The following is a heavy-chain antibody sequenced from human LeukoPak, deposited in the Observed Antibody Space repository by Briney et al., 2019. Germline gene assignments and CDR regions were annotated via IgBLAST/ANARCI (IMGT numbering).Heavy chain of an antibody. CDR2: IKQDGSEK. J-gene: IGHJ6*02. Sequence: GGSLRLSCAASGFTFSRYWMSWVRQAPGKGLELVANIKQDGSEKYFVDSVKGRFTISRDNAKNSLYLQMNSLRAEDTAVYYCARAILADVWGQGTTVTVSS. V-gene: IGHV3-7*03. CDR3: ARAILADV. D-gene: IGHD3-9*01. CDR1: GFTFSRYW.